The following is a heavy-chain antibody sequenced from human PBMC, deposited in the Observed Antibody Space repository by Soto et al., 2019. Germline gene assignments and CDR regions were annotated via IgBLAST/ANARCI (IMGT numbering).Heavy chain of an antibody. D-gene: IGHD5-18*01. CDR2: IIPIFGTA. V-gene: IGHV1-69*13. Sequence: ASVKVSCKASGYTFTSYGISWVRQAPGQGLEWMGGIIPIFGTANYAQKFQGRVTITADESTSTAYMELSSLRSEDTAVYYCARARDTAMVLDWFDPWGQGTLVTVSS. J-gene: IGHJ5*02. CDR3: ARARDTAMVLDWFDP. CDR1: GYTFTSYG.